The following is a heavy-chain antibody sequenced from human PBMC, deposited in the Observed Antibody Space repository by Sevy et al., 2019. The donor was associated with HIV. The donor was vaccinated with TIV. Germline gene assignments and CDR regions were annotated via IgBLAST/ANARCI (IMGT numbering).Heavy chain of an antibody. CDR2: ISSGGRTK. J-gene: IGHJ4*02. V-gene: IGHV3-48*03. CDR1: GFIFSSHD. CDR3: TISGGRLLGN. Sequence: QLGGSLRLSCAASGFIFSSHDMTWVRQAPGKGLEWISYISSGGRTKDYADSVRGRFTVSRDNGGNTLYLQMNSLRPEDTATYYCTISGGRLLGNWGQGVLVTVSS. D-gene: IGHD3-16*01.